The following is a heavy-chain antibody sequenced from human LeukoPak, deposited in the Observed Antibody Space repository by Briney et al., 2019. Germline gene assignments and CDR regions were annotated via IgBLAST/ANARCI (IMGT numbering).Heavy chain of an antibody. D-gene: IGHD3-9*01. V-gene: IGHV1-8*01. CDR1: GYTFTSYD. Sequence: ASVKVSCKASGYTFTSYDINWVRPATGQGLEWMGGMNPNSGNTGYAQKFQGRVTMTTNTSISTAYMELSSLRSEDTAVYYCARSTILRYFDSYYYYSGMDVWGQGTTVTVSS. CDR2: MNPNSGNT. J-gene: IGHJ6*02. CDR3: ARSTILRYFDSYYYYSGMDV.